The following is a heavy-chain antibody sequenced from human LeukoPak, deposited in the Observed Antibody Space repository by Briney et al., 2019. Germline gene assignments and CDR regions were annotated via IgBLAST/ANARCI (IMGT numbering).Heavy chain of an antibody. Sequence: GGSLRLSCAASGFTFSSYSMNWVRQAPGKGLEWVSSISSSSSYIYYADSVKGRFTISRDNAKNSLYLQMNSLRAEDTAVYYCASGVGHYYYYMDVWGKGTTVTVSS. CDR3: ASGVGHYYYYMDV. D-gene: IGHD3-16*01. CDR2: ISSSSSYI. J-gene: IGHJ6*03. CDR1: GFTFSSYS. V-gene: IGHV3-21*04.